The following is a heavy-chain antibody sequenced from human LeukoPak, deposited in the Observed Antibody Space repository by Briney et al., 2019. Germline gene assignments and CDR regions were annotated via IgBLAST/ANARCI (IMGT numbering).Heavy chain of an antibody. CDR1: GFTFSNYW. J-gene: IGHJ4*02. Sequence: GSLRLSCAASGFTFSNYWMSWVRQPPGKGLEWIGEINHSGSTNYNPSLKSRVTISVDTSKNQFSLKLSSVTAADTAVYYCARRKSGTYYFDYWGQGTLVTVSS. CDR2: INHSGST. CDR3: ARRKSGTYYFDY. V-gene: IGHV4-34*01. D-gene: IGHD1-26*01.